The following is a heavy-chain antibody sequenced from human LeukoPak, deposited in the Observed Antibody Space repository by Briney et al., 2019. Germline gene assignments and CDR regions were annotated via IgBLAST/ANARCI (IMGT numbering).Heavy chain of an antibody. CDR1: GFTVSSNY. V-gene: IGHV3-53*01. CDR2: IYSGGST. D-gene: IGHD3-10*01. J-gene: IGHJ4*02. CDR3: ARDVHAPGVSSDF. Sequence: GGSLRLSFAASGFTVSSNYMSWVRQAPGKGLEWVSVIYSGGSTYYADSVKGRFTISRDNSKNTLYLQMNSLRAEDTAVYYCARDVHAPGVSSDFWGQGTLVTVSS.